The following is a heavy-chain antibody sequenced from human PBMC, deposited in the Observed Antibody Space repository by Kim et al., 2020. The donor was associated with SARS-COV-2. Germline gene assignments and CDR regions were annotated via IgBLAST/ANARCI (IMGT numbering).Heavy chain of an antibody. V-gene: IGHV1-69*13. CDR3: ARDQDSTVTTWGPSYYYGMDV. J-gene: IGHJ6*02. D-gene: IGHD4-17*01. CDR2: IIPIFGTA. Sequence: SVKVSCKASGGTFSSYAISWVRQAPGQGLELMGGIIPIFGTANYAQKFQGRVTITADESTSTAYMELSSLRSEDTAVYYCARDQDSTVTTWGPSYYYGMDVWGQGTTVTVSS. CDR1: GGTFSSYA.